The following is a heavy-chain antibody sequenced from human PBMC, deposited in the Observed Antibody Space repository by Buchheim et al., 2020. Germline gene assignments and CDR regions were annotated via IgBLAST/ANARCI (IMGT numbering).Heavy chain of an antibody. V-gene: IGHV4-31*03. CDR2: IYYSRST. CDR3: AREKGIDGTKLGPFDY. D-gene: IGHD5-24*01. CDR1: GGSISSGGYY. Sequence: QVQLQESGPGLVKPSQTLSLTCTVSGGSISSGGYYWSWIRQHPGKGLDWIGYIYYSRSTYYNPSLKSRVPISVETSKNLFSLKLSSVTAADTAVYYCAREKGIDGTKLGPFDYWGQGTL. J-gene: IGHJ4*02.